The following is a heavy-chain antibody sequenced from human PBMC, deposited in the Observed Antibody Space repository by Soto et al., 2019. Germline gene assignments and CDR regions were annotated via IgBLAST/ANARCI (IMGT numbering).Heavy chain of an antibody. CDR2: TYYRSKWST. J-gene: IGHJ5*02. CDR1: GDSVSSKSAA. Sequence: QVQLQQSGPGLVKPSQTLSLTCAISGDSVSSKSAAWNWIRQSPSRGLEWLGRTYYRSKWSTDYAISVKSRITINPDTSNNHFSLQLKSVTPEDTAVYSCTRALSGSYDHWGQGTLVTVSS. V-gene: IGHV6-1*01. D-gene: IGHD1-26*01. CDR3: TRALSGSYDH.